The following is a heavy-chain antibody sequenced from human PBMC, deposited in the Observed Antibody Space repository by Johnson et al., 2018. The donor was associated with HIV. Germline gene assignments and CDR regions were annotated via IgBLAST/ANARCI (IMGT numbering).Heavy chain of an antibody. Sequence: EVQLVESGGGLVQPGRSLRLSCAASGFTFSSYGMHWVRQAPGKGLEWVANIKQDGSEKYYLDSVKGRFTISRDNSKNTLYLQMNSLRAEDTALYYCARDTYSSDACDIWGQGTMVTVSS. CDR2: IKQDGSEK. CDR1: GFTFSSYG. D-gene: IGHD4-11*01. J-gene: IGHJ3*02. CDR3: ARDTYSSDACDI. V-gene: IGHV3-7*04.